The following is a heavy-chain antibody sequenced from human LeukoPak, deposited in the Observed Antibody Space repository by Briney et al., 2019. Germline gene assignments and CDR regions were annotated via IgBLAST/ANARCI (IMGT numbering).Heavy chain of an antibody. CDR1: GGSFSDYQ. V-gene: IGHV4-34*01. J-gene: IGHJ3*02. Sequence: SETLSLTCAVSGGSFSDYQWNWIRQSPGKGLEWLGEISHSGTTTYNPSLKSRVTISVDTSKNQFSLRLRSVTAADTAVYYCARGVVRLGELSLYDDAFDIWGQGTMVTVSS. D-gene: IGHD3-16*02. CDR3: ARGVVRLGELSLYDDAFDI. CDR2: ISHSGTT.